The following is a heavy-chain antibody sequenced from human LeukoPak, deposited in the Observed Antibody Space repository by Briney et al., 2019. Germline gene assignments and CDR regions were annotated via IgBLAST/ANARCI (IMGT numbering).Heavy chain of an antibody. CDR3: ASLWELLDY. V-gene: IGHV3-30*03. D-gene: IGHD1-26*01. J-gene: IGHJ4*02. Sequence: PGGSLRLSCAASGFTLSSYGMHWVRQAPGKGLEWVAVISYDGSNKYYADSVKGRFTISRDNSKNTLYLQMNSLRAEDTAVYYCASLWELLDYWGQGTLVTVSS. CDR2: ISYDGSNK. CDR1: GFTLSSYG.